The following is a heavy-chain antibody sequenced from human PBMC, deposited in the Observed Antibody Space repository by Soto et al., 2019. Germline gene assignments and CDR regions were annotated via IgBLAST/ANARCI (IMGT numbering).Heavy chain of an antibody. V-gene: IGHV3-48*02. CDR3: ARDPTSGSEDAFDI. Sequence: VQLVESGGGVVQPGRSLRLSCAASGFTFSNYNMNWVRQAPGKGLEWVSFLSSSSGTIYYADSVKGRFTISRDNAKNSLYLQMNSLRDEDTAVYYCARDPTSGSEDAFDIWGQGTMVTVSS. CDR2: LSSSSGTI. CDR1: GFTFSNYN. J-gene: IGHJ3*02. D-gene: IGHD1-26*01.